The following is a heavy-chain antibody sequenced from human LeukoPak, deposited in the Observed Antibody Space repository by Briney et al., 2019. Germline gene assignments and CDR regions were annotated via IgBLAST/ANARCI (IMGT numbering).Heavy chain of an antibody. CDR3: ARGRPLRYFDWLLSIQYNWFDP. Sequence: SETLSLTCTVSGGSISSSSYYWGWIRQPPGKGLEWIGSIYYSGSTYYNPSLKSRVTISVDTAKNQFSLKLSSVTAADTAVYYCARGRPLRYFDWLLSIQYNWFDPWGQGTLVTVSS. CDR1: GGSISSSSYY. CDR2: IYYSGST. D-gene: IGHD3-9*01. V-gene: IGHV4-39*01. J-gene: IGHJ5*02.